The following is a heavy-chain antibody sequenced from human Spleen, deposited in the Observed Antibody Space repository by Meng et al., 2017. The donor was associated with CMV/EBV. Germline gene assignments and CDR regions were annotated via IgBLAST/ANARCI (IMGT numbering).Heavy chain of an antibody. CDR2: INSDGSST. D-gene: IGHD4-23*01. CDR3: AREGGWQQPPF. CDR1: GFTFSSYW. Sequence: GESLKISCAASGFTFSSYWMHWVRQAPGKGLVWVSRINSDGSSTSYADSVKGRFTISRDNAKNSLYLQMNRLRVEDTAMYFCAREGGWQQPPFWGQGTLVTVSS. V-gene: IGHV3-74*01. J-gene: IGHJ4*02.